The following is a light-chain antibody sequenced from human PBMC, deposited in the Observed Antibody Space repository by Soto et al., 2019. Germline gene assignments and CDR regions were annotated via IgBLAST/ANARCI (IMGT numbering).Light chain of an antibody. Sequence: DIQMTQSPSTLSASVGDRVTITCRASQSISSWLAWYQQKPGKAPRLLIYDVSSLESGVPSRFSGSGSGTEFTLTINSLQPDDFATYYCQQSNTFWTFGQGTKVEI. V-gene: IGKV1-5*01. CDR1: QSISSW. CDR2: DVS. CDR3: QQSNTFWT. J-gene: IGKJ1*01.